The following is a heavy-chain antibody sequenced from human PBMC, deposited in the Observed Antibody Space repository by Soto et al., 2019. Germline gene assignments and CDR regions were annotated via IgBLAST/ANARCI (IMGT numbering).Heavy chain of an antibody. CDR3: ARHGRYSSSWYGRNYYYYCMDV. CDR1: GYSFTSYW. D-gene: IGHD6-13*01. J-gene: IGHJ6*02. V-gene: IGHV5-51*01. CDR2: IYPGDSDT. Sequence: PGASLKISCKGSGYSFTSYWIGWVRQMPGKGLEWMGIIYPGDSDTRYSPSFQGQVTISADKSISTAYLQWSSLKAAATAMYYCARHGRYSSSWYGRNYYYYCMDVWGQGTTVTVSS.